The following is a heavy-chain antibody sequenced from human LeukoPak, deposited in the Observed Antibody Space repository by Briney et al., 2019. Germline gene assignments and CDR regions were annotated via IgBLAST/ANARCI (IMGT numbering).Heavy chain of an antibody. CDR1: GGSISSSSYY. D-gene: IGHD6-19*01. Sequence: PSETLSLTCTVSGGSISSSSYYWGWIRQPPGKGLEWIGSIYYSGSTYYNPSLKSRVTISVDTSKNQFSLKLSSVTAADTAVYYCARGSVAGTLDYWGQGTLVTVSS. CDR3: ARGSVAGTLDY. V-gene: IGHV4-39*07. J-gene: IGHJ4*02. CDR2: IYYSGST.